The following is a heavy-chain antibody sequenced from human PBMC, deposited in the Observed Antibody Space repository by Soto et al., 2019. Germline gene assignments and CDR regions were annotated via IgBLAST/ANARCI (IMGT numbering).Heavy chain of an antibody. CDR3: ARGSYYYDSSGYSEVIDWFDP. CDR1: GCSISSYY. D-gene: IGHD3-22*01. J-gene: IGHJ5*02. Sequence: SETLSLTCTVSGCSISSYYWSWIRQPPGKGLEWIGYIYYSGSTNYNPSLKSRVTISVDTSKNQFSLKLSSVTAADTAVYYCARGSYYYDSSGYSEVIDWFDPWGQGTLVTVSS. V-gene: IGHV4-59*01. CDR2: IYYSGST.